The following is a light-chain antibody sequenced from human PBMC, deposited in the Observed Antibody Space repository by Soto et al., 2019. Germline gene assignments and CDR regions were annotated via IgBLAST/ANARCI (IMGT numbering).Light chain of an antibody. Sequence: DLQLTQSPSFLSASVGDRVTITCRASQGISSYLAWYQQKPGKAPKLLIYAASTLQSGVQSRFSGSGSETEFPLTISSLLPEDCATYYCQQLNSYPRLTFGGGTKVDIK. J-gene: IGKJ4*01. CDR1: QGISSY. V-gene: IGKV1-9*01. CDR2: AAS. CDR3: QQLNSYPRLT.